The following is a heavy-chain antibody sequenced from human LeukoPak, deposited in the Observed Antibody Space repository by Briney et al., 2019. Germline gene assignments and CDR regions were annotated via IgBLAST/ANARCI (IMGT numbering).Heavy chain of an antibody. CDR1: GFTFSSYS. V-gene: IGHV3-48*04. Sequence: GGSLRLSCAASGFTFSSYSMNWVRQAPGKGLEWVSYISSSSSTIYYAGSVKGRFTISRDNAKNSLYLQMNSLRAEDTAVYYCARDRFYRSLEGDGFDYWGQGTLVTVSS. CDR2: ISSSSSTI. CDR3: ARDRFYRSLEGDGFDY. J-gene: IGHJ4*02. D-gene: IGHD3-16*01.